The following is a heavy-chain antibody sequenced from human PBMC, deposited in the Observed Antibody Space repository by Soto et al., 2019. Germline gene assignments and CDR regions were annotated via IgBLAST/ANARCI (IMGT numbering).Heavy chain of an antibody. V-gene: IGHV1-69*19. Sequence: QVQLVQSGAEMKKPGSSVKVSCQSSGGTFNTYAMNWVRQAPGQGPEWMGDISPMFGAANYAPKFQGRVTITADESTATSYMQLSSLTSDDTALYFCAREVQVYTPAFVSWGQGTLVTVSS. CDR3: AREVQVYTPAFVS. CDR2: ISPMFGAA. J-gene: IGHJ4*02. CDR1: GGTFNTYA.